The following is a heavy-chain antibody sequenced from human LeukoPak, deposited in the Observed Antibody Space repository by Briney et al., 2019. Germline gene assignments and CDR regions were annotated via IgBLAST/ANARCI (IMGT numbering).Heavy chain of an antibody. V-gene: IGHV7-4-1*02. CDR3: GRAYSSLRAFEI. D-gene: IGHD4-11*01. CDR1: GYTFTSYA. J-gene: IGHJ3*02. Sequence: ASVKVSCKASGYTFTSYAMHWVRQAPGQGLEWMGWINTNTGNPTYAQGFTGRFVFSLDTSVSTAYLQISSLKAEDTAVYYCGRAYSSLRAFEIWGKGQWSPSLQ. CDR2: INTNTGNP.